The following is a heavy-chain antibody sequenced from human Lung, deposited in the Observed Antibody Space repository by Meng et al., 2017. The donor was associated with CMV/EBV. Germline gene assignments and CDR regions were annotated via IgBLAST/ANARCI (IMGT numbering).Heavy chain of an antibody. Sequence: SETLSLTCTVSGHSTSSGKFWGWIRQPPGRGLEWIGVYDSGTTYYNPSPKSRVAISVDTSETQFSLKLRAVTAADTAVYYCVRHIIVVPARGYGLDVWGHGTTVTVSS. V-gene: IGHV4-38-2*02. D-gene: IGHD2-2*01. J-gene: IGHJ6*02. CDR1: GHSTSSGKF. CDR2: VYDSGTT. CDR3: VRHIIVVPARGYGLDV.